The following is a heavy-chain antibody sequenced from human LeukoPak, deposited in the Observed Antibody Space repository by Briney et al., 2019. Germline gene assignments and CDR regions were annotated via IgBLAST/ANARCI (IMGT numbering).Heavy chain of an antibody. D-gene: IGHD3-22*01. V-gene: IGHV3-7*01. CDR1: GFTVSSNY. Sequence: RTGGSLRLSCAASGFTVSSNYMSWVRQAPGKGLEWVANIKQDGSEKYYVDSVKGRFTISRDNAKNSLYLQMNSLRAEDTAVYYCARGGYYDSSGYRDALDIWGQGTMVTVSS. CDR3: ARGGYYDSSGYRDALDI. J-gene: IGHJ3*02. CDR2: IKQDGSEK.